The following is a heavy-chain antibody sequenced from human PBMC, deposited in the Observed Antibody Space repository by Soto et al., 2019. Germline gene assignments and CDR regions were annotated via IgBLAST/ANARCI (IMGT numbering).Heavy chain of an antibody. CDR1: GGSISSSSYY. Sequence: SETLSLTCTVSGGSISSSSYYWGWIRQPPGKGLEWIGSIYYSGSTYYNPSLKSRVTISVDTSKNQFSLKLSSVTAADTAVYYCARRKDGYYYYYMDVWSKGTTVTVSS. CDR3: ARRKDGYYYYYMDV. V-gene: IGHV4-39*01. CDR2: IYYSGST. J-gene: IGHJ6*03.